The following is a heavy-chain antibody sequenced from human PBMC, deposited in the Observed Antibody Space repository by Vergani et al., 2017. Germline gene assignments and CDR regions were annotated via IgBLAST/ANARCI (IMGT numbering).Heavy chain of an antibody. Sequence: QIQLVQSGVEVKKPGASVKVSCKASGYTFSNYGINWLRQAPGQGLEWMGWISTFNGNTKYAQKFQGRVTMTRDTSISTAYMELSRLRSDDTAVYYCARDHYDSSGYYYYYYYGMDVWGQGTTVTVSS. J-gene: IGHJ6*02. CDR2: ISTFNGNT. V-gene: IGHV1-18*01. CDR3: ARDHYDSSGYYYYYYYGMDV. CDR1: GYTFSNYG. D-gene: IGHD3-22*01.